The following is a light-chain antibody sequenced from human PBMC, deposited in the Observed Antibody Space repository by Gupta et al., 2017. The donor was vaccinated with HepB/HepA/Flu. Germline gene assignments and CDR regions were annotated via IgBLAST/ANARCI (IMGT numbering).Light chain of an antibody. CDR1: SSNVGKYNL. V-gene: IGLV2-23*02. J-gene: IGLJ1*01. Sequence: QSALTQPASVSGSPGQSVTITCTGTSSNVGKYNLVSWYRQYPGEAPKLIIYDVNKLSPGVANRFAASKSGNTASVTISGLQEEDEADYYCCSYGGSDTFVFATGTKVTVL. CDR2: DVN. CDR3: CSYGGSDTFV.